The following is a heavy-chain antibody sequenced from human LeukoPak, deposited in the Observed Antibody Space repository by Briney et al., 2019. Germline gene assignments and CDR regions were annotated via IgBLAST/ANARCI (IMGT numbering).Heavy chain of an antibody. Sequence: KSGGFLRLSCAASGFTFSDYYMNWIRQAPGKGLEWVSYITSSGSTIYYAGSVKGRFTISRDNAKNSLYLQMNSLRAEDTAVYYCASELNWNLDYWGQGTLVTVSS. CDR3: ASELNWNLDY. CDR1: GFTFSDYY. D-gene: IGHD1-1*01. J-gene: IGHJ4*02. V-gene: IGHV3-11*04. CDR2: ITSSGSTI.